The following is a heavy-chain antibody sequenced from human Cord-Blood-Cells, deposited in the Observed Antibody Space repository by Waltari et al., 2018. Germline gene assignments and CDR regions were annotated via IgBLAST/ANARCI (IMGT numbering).Heavy chain of an antibody. CDR3: ARRSYYDAFDI. Sequence: EVPLVQSGAEVNKPGESLKISCRGSGYSFTSYWTGWVRQMPGKGLAGMGIIYPGDSDTRYRPSFQGQVTISADKSNSTAYLQGSSLKASDTAMDYWARRSYYDAFDIWGQGTMVTVSS. D-gene: IGHD3-10*01. J-gene: IGHJ3*02. CDR1: GYSFTSYW. V-gene: IGHV5-51*01. CDR2: IYPGDSDT.